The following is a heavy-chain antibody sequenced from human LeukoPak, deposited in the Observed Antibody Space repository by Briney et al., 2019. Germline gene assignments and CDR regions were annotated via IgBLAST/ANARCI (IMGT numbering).Heavy chain of an antibody. CDR2: INPSGGST. V-gene: IGHV1-46*01. J-gene: IGHJ6*03. CDR1: GYTFTSYY. CDR3: ARVGYCSGGSCYSLGYYYYYMDV. D-gene: IGHD2-15*01. Sequence: ASVKVSCKASGYTFTSYYMHWVRQAPGQGLEWMGIINPSGGSTTYAQKFQGRVTMTRDMSTSTVYMELSRLRSDDTAVYYCARVGYCSGGSCYSLGYYYYYMDVWGKGTTVTVSS.